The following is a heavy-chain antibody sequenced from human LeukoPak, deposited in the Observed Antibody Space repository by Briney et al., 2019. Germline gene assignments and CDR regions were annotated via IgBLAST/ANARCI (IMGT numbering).Heavy chain of an antibody. CDR3: ARHKARAFFYFDS. CDR1: GGSISGYY. D-gene: IGHD3-3*01. CDR2: IYYNGSP. V-gene: IGHV4-59*08. J-gene: IGHJ4*02. Sequence: NSSETLFLTCTVSGGSISGYYWSWIRQPPGKGLEWIGYIYYNGSPNYNPSLKSRMTISKDTSKNQFSLKLTSVTAADTAVYYCARHKARAFFYFDSWGQGTLVTVSS.